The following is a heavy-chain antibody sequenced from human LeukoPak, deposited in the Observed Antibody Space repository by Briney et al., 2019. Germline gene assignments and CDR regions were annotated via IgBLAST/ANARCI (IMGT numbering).Heavy chain of an antibody. CDR1: GFTFSSYS. Sequence: GGSLRLSCAASGFTFSSYSMNWVRQAPGKGLEWVSYISSSSSTIYYADSVKGRFTISRDNAKNSLYLQMNSLRAEDTAVYYCARAGSDYGELSDYWGQGTLVTVSS. CDR2: ISSSSSTI. J-gene: IGHJ4*02. V-gene: IGHV3-48*04. CDR3: ARAGSDYGELSDY. D-gene: IGHD4-17*01.